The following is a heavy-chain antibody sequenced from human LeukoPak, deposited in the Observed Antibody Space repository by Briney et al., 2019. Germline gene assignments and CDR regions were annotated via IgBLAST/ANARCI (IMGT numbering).Heavy chain of an antibody. CDR1: GFTFSSYE. D-gene: IGHD3-10*02. CDR2: ISSTGSYI. CDR3: AELGITMIGGV. J-gene: IGHJ6*04. V-gene: IGHV3-21*06. Sequence: GGSLRLSCAASGFTFSSYEMNWVRQAPGKGLEWVSSISSTGSYIYHADSMKGRFTISRDNAKNSLYLQMNSLRAEDTAVYYCAELGITMIGGVWGKGTTVTISS.